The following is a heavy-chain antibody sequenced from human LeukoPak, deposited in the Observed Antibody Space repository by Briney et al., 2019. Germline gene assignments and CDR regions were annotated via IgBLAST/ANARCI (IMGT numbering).Heavy chain of an antibody. CDR3: AKDRIVVVPAAIRNWFDP. D-gene: IGHD2-2*01. J-gene: IGHJ5*02. CDR2: ISGSGGST. Sequence: GGSRRLSCAASGFTFSSYAMSWVRQAPGKGLEWVSAISGSGGSTYYADSVKGRFTISRDNSKNTLYLQMNSLRAEDTAVYYCAKDRIVVVPAAIRNWFDPWGQGSLV. CDR1: GFTFSSYA. V-gene: IGHV3-23*01.